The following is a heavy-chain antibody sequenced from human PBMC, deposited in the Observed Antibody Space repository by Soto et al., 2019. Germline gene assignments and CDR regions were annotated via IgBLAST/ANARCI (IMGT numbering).Heavy chain of an antibody. CDR3: ARHEAAAGDFDY. D-gene: IGHD6-13*01. V-gene: IGHV1-69*13. Sequence: ASVKVSCKASGGTFSSYAISWVRQAPGQGLEWMGGIIPIFGTANYAQKFQGRVTITADESTSTAYMELSSLRSEDTAVYYCARHEAAAGDFDYWGQGTLVTVSS. J-gene: IGHJ4*02. CDR2: IIPIFGTA. CDR1: GGTFSSYA.